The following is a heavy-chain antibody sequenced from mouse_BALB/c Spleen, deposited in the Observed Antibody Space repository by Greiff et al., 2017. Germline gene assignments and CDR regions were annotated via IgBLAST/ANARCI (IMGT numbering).Heavy chain of an antibody. CDR2: ISDGGSYT. Sequence: DVHLVESGGGLVKPGGSLKLSCAASGFTFSDYYMYWVRQTPEKRLEWVATISDGGSYTYYPDSVKGRFTISRDNAKNNLYLQMSSLKSEDTAMYYCAHFDVWGAGTTVTVSS. V-gene: IGHV5-4*02. J-gene: IGHJ1*01. CDR1: GFTFSDYY. CDR3: AHFDV.